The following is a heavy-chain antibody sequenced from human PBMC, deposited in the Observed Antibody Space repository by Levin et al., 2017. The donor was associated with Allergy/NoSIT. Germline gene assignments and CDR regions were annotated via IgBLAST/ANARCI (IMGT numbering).Heavy chain of an antibody. J-gene: IGHJ4*02. Sequence: GGSLRLSCAASGFTFSSYSMNWVRQAPGKGLEWVSYISSSSSTIYYADSVKGRFTISRDNAKNSLYLQMNSLRDEDTAVYYCARDLGYCSGGSCYVEYFDYWGQGTLVTVSS. V-gene: IGHV3-48*02. CDR1: GFTFSSYS. CDR3: ARDLGYCSGGSCYVEYFDY. D-gene: IGHD2-15*01. CDR2: ISSSSSTI.